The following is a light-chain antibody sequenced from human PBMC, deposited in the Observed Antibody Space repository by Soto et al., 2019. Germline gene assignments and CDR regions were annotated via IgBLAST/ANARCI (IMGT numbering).Light chain of an antibody. CDR1: QDISNY. Sequence: DIQMTQSPSSLSASVGDRVTITCQASQDISNYLNWYQQKPGKAPKLLIYGASSLETGVPSRFRGSGSGTDFTFTISSLQPEDVATYYCQQANSFPLTFGGGTKVEIK. CDR3: QQANSFPLT. CDR2: GAS. V-gene: IGKV1-33*01. J-gene: IGKJ4*01.